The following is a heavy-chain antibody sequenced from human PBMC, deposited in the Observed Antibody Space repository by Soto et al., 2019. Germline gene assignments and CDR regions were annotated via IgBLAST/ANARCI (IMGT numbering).Heavy chain of an antibody. CDR3: ARESGGGGYSISPALGY. J-gene: IGHJ4*02. Sequence: ASVKVSCKASGYTFTSYAMHWVRQAPGQRLEWMGWINAGNGNTKYSQKFQGRVTITRDTSASTAYMELSSLRSEDTAVYYCARESGGGGYSISPALGYWGQGTLVTVSS. CDR1: GYTFTSYA. V-gene: IGHV1-3*01. D-gene: IGHD6-13*01. CDR2: INAGNGNT.